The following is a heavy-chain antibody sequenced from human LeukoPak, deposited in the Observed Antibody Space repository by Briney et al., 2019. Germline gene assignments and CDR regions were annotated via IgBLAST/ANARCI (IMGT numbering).Heavy chain of an antibody. Sequence: GGSLRLSCAASGYSFSTYSMNWVRQAPGKGLEWVSSISSSSTYIYYADSVRGRFTISRDNAKNSLYLQMNSLRAEDTAVYYCARESVVTDLDYWGQGTLVTVSS. CDR2: ISSSSTYI. CDR1: GYSFSTYS. V-gene: IGHV3-21*01. CDR3: ARESVVTDLDY. D-gene: IGHD4-23*01. J-gene: IGHJ4*02.